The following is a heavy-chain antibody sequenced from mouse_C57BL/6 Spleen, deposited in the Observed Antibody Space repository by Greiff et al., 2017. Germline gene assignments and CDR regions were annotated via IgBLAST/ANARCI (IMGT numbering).Heavy chain of an antibody. CDR2: ISSGSSTI. V-gene: IGHV5-17*01. J-gene: IGHJ4*01. CDR1: GFTFSDYG. CDR3: ARTRLYAMDY. Sequence: EVHLVESGGGLVKPGGSLKLSCAASGFTFSDYGMHWVRQAPEKGLEWVAYISSGSSTIYYADTVKGRFTISRDNAKNTLFLQMTSLRSEDTAMYYCARTRLYAMDYWGQGTSVTVSS.